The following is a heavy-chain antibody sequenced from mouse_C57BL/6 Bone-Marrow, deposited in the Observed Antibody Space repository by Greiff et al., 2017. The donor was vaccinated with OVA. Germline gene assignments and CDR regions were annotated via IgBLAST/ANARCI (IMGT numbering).Heavy chain of an antibody. V-gene: IGHV1-80*01. J-gene: IGHJ4*01. CDR1: GYAFSSYW. D-gene: IGHD4-1*01. CDR3: ARLSWEIYYAMDY. CDR2: IFPGDGDT. Sequence: QVQLQQSGAELVKPGASVKISCKASGYAFSSYWMNWVKQRPGKGLEWIGQIFPGDGDTNYNGKFTGKATLTVDKPSSTAYMQLSSLTSEDSAVYYCARLSWEIYYAMDYWGQGTSVTVSS.